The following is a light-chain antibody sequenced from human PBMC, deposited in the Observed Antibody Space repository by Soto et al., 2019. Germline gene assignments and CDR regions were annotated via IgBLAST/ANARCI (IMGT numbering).Light chain of an antibody. Sequence: AIQLTQSPSSLSASVGDRVTITCRASQGISSALAWYQQKPGKAPKLLIYDASSLEGGVPSRFSGSGSGTDFTLTISSLQPEDFTTYSCQQFNSYPRLTFGGGTKVAIK. J-gene: IGKJ4*01. CDR2: DAS. CDR1: QGISSA. V-gene: IGKV1-13*02. CDR3: QQFNSYPRLT.